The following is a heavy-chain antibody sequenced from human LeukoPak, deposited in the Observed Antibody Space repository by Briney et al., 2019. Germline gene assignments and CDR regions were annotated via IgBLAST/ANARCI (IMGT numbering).Heavy chain of an antibody. V-gene: IGHV4-59*08. J-gene: IGHJ4*02. D-gene: IGHD1-14*01. CDR1: GGSIRSYY. CDR2: INDSGTT. CDR3: ARREAVLTGYFDY. Sequence: SETLSLTCTVSGGSIRSYYWSWIRQPPGKGLEWIAYINDSGTTSYNPSLKSRVTISVDTSKKQFSLKVNSVTAADTAVYYCARREAVLTGYFDYWGQGTLVTVSS.